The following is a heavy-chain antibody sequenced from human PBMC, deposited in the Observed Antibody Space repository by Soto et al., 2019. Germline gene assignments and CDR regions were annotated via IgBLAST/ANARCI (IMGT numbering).Heavy chain of an antibody. CDR2: ISYDGSNK. CDR1: GFTFSIYG. V-gene: IGHV3-30*03. J-gene: IGHJ6*02. Sequence: GGSLRLSCAASGFTFSIYGMHWVRQAPGKGLEWVAVISYDGSNKYYADSVKGRFTISRDNSKNTPYLQMNSLRAEDTAVYYCATYGMDVWGQGTTVTVSS. CDR3: ATYGMDV.